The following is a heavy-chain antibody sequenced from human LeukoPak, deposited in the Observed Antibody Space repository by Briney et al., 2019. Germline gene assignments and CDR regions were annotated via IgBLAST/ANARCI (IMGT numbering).Heavy chain of an antibody. CDR2: ISYTGST. CDR1: GGSISSSIYF. J-gene: IGHJ4*02. CDR3: AADYSGNYHVEFDY. D-gene: IGHD1-26*01. Sequence: PSETLSLICTVSGGSISSSIYFWGWIRQPPGKGLEWIGSISYTGSTYYNPSLKSRVTISVDTSKNQFSLKLSSVTAADTAVYYCAADYSGNYHVEFDYWGQGTLVTVSS. V-gene: IGHV4-39*07.